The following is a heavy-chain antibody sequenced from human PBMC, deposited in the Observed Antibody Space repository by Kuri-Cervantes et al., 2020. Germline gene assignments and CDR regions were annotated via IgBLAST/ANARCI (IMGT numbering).Heavy chain of an antibody. J-gene: IGHJ4*02. V-gene: IGHV3-30*03. Sequence: GESLKISCAASGFTFSSYGMHWVRQAPGKGLEWVAVISYDGSNKYYADSVKGRFTISRDNSKNMLYLQMNSLRAEDTAVYYCALYDSSGYFGFAYWGQGTLVTVSS. D-gene: IGHD3-22*01. CDR1: GFTFSSYG. CDR2: ISYDGSNK. CDR3: ALYDSSGYFGFAY.